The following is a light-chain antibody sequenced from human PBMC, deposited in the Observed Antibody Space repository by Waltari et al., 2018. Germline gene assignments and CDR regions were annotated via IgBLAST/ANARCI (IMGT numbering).Light chain of an antibody. CDR3: QHYVRLPVT. Sequence: CRASQSISSFLVWYQQKPGQAPRRLIYGASTRATGSPDRFSGSGSGTDFSLTISRLEPEDFAVYYCQHYVRLPVTFGQGTKVEIK. CDR2: GAS. CDR1: QSISSF. V-gene: IGKV3-20*01. J-gene: IGKJ1*01.